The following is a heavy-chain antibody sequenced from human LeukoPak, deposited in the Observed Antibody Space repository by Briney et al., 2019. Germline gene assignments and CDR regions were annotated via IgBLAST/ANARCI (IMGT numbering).Heavy chain of an antibody. CDR1: GFSFSGYG. Sequence: GGSLRLSCAASGFSFSGYGMNWFRQAPGKGLEWISTISGSGDNTYYADSVKGRFTISRDNSKNTLSLLLNTLTADDTAVYYCAKDSLWRGYTYGEHWGQGTPVTVSS. CDR2: ISGSGDNT. CDR3: AKDSLWRGYTYGEH. V-gene: IGHV3-23*01. D-gene: IGHD5-18*01. J-gene: IGHJ1*01.